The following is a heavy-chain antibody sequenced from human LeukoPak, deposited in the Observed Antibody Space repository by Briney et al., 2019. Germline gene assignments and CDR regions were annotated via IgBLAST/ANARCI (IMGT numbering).Heavy chain of an antibody. CDR2: IKGDGTEI. Sequence: GGSLRLSCAASGFTFSGFWMSWVRQAPGKGLEWVANIKGDGTEIHYVDSVKGRFTISRDNAKNSLYLQMNSLRAEDSGVYYCARLDAYYDFWSGYYPDDAFDIWGQGTMVTVSS. CDR1: GFTFSGFW. CDR3: ARLDAYYDFWSGYYPDDAFDI. V-gene: IGHV3-7*01. D-gene: IGHD3-3*01. J-gene: IGHJ3*02.